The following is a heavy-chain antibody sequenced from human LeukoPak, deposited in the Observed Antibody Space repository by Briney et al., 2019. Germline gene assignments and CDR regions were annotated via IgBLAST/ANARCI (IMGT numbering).Heavy chain of an antibody. D-gene: IGHD1-14*01. J-gene: IGHJ4*02. CDR1: GFTFSSYA. CDR3: ARAGSPFDY. CDR2: ISYDGSNK. V-gene: IGHV3-30-3*01. Sequence: GGSLRLSCAASGFTFSSYAMHWVRQAPGEGLEWVAVISYDGSNKYYADSVKGRFTISRDNSKNTLYLQMNSLRAEHTAVYYCARAGSPFDYWGQGTLVTVSS.